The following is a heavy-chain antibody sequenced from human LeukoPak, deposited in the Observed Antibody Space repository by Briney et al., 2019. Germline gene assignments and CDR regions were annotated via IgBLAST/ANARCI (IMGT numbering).Heavy chain of an antibody. J-gene: IGHJ5*02. V-gene: IGHV4-34*01. D-gene: IGHD6-6*01. CDR3: ARGYSSSGFDP. Sequence: SETLSLTCAVCGGSFSGYYWSWIRQPPGKGLEWIGEINHSGSTNYNPSLKSRVTISVDTSKNQFSLKLSSVTAADTAVYYCARGYSSSGFDPWGQGTLVTVSS. CDR1: GGSFSGYY. CDR2: INHSGST.